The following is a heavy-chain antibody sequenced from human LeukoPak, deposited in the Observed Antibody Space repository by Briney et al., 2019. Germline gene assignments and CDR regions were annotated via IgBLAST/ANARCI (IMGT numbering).Heavy chain of an antibody. Sequence: PGGSLRLSCAASGFTFSSYSMNWVRQAPGKGLEWVSSISSSSSYIYYADSVKGRFTISRDNAKNSLYLQMNSLRAEDTAVYYCARTPDIAVADDCFDYWGQGTLVTVSS. V-gene: IGHV3-21*01. CDR2: ISSSSSYI. D-gene: IGHD6-19*01. J-gene: IGHJ4*02. CDR3: ARTPDIAVADDCFDY. CDR1: GFTFSSYS.